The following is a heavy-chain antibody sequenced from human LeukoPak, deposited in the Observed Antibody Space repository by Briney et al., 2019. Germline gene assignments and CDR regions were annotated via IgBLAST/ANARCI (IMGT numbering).Heavy chain of an antibody. J-gene: IGHJ5*02. CDR1: GYTFADYA. CDR2: INTNTGNP. Sequence: ASVKVSCKASGYTFADYAVNWVRQAPGQGLEWMGWINTNTGNPTYAQGFTGRFVFSLDTSVSTAYLQISSLKAEDTAVYYCARDINWFDPWGQGTLVTVSS. CDR3: ARDINWFDP. V-gene: IGHV7-4-1*02.